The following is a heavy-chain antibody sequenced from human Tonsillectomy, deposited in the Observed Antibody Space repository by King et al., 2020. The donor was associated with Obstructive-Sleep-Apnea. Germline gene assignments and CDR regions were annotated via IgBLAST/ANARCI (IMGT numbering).Heavy chain of an antibody. CDR1: GGSISSYY. CDR2: IYYTGST. CDR3: ARLGPRGGYNSLNYYGMDV. J-gene: IGHJ6*02. Sequence: QLQESGPGLVKPSETLSLTCTVSGGSISSYYWSWIRQPPGKGLEWIGYIYYTGSTNYNPSLKSRVTMSVDTSNNQFSLTLTSVTAADTAVYYCARLGPRGGYNSLNYYGMDVWGQGTTVTVSS. D-gene: IGHD5-24*01. V-gene: IGHV4-59*08.